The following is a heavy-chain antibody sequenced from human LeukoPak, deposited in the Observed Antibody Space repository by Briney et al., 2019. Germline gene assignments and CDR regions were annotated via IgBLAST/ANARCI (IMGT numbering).Heavy chain of an antibody. CDR3: ARSGPRSRDGYNYRYYFDY. CDR1: GGTFSSYA. Sequence: GASVKVSCKASGGTFSSYAISWVRQAPGQGLEWMGGIIPISGTANYAQKFQGRVTITADESTSTAYMELSSLRSEDTAVYYCARSGPRSRDGYNYRYYFDYWGQGTLVTVSS. V-gene: IGHV1-69*13. J-gene: IGHJ4*02. D-gene: IGHD5-24*01. CDR2: IIPISGTA.